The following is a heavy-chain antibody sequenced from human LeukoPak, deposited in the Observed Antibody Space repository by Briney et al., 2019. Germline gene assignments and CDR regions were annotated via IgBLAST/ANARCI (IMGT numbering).Heavy chain of an antibody. J-gene: IGHJ5*02. CDR1: GGTFSSYA. CDR2: IIPILGIA. D-gene: IGHD3-10*01. V-gene: IGHV1-69*04. CDR3: ARPHYYGSLRFDP. Sequence: SVKVSCKASGGTFSSYAISWVRQAPGQGLEWMGRIIPILGIANYAQKFQGRVRITADKSTSTAYMELSSLRSEDTAVYYCARPHYYGSLRFDPWGQGTLVTVSS.